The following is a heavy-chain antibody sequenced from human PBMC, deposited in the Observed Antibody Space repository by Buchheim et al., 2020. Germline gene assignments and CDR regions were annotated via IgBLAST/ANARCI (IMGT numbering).Heavy chain of an antibody. CDR1: GFTFSTYG. V-gene: IGHV3-23*01. Sequence: EVLLLESGGDLVQPGGSLRLSCAVSGFTFSTYGMSWVRQAPGKGLEWLSGITASGSSTYYADSVTGRFTISRDNSMNTLYLPMRSLRVEDTAVYYCAAFSSSGLWGQGTL. CDR3: AAFSSSGL. J-gene: IGHJ4*02. D-gene: IGHD3-10*01. CDR2: ITASGSST.